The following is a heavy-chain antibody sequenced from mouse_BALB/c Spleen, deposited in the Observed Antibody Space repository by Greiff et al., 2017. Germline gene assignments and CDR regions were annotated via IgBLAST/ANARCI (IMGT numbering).Heavy chain of an antibody. CDR3: ARSSPSYYGSSYWYFDV. Sequence: EVMLVESGGGLVQPGGSRKLSCAASGFTFSSFGMHWVRQAPEKGLEWVAYISSGSSTIYYADTVKGRFTISRDNPKNTLFLQMTSLRSEDTAMYYCARSSPSYYGSSYWYFDVWGAGTTVTVSS. D-gene: IGHD1-1*01. CDR2: ISSGSSTI. V-gene: IGHV5-17*02. CDR1: GFTFSSFG. J-gene: IGHJ1*01.